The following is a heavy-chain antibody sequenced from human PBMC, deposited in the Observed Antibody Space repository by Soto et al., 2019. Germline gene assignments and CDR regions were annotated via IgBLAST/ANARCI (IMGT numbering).Heavy chain of an antibody. V-gene: IGHV6-1*01. CDR1: GDSVSSNSAA. J-gene: IGHJ6*03. CDR3: ARERGFQGWYYYYSRDV. D-gene: IGHD2-15*01. CDR2: TYYRSKWYN. Sequence: SQTRSLTCAISGDSVSSNSAAWNWIRQSPSRGLEWLGRTYYRSKWYNDYAVSVKSRITINPDTSKNQFSLQLNSVTPEDTAVYYCARERGFQGWYYYYSRDVWGKGTTVTVSS.